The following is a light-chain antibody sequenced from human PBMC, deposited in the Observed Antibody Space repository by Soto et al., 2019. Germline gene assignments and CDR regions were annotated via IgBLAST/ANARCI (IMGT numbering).Light chain of an antibody. Sequence: SVLTQPRSLSGSPGQSVTLSCPGTSSDVGSYKDVSWYQHHPGKVPKLMIYDVSERPSGVPDRFSGSKSGNTASLTISGLQAEDEANYYCCAYADTFYVFGTGNKGTVL. CDR3: CAYADTFYV. CDR2: DVS. CDR1: SSDVGSYKD. J-gene: IGLJ1*01. V-gene: IGLV2-11*01.